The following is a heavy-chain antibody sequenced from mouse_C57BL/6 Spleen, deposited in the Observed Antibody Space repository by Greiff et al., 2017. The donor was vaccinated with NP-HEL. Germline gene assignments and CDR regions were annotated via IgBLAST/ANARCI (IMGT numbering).Heavy chain of an antibody. CDR2: INPSNGGT. V-gene: IGHV1-53*01. J-gene: IGHJ3*01. D-gene: IGHD1-2*01. Sequence: QVQLQQPGTELVKPGASVKLSCKASGYTFTSYWMHWVKQRPGQGLEWIGNINPSNGGTNYNEKFKSKATLTVDKSSSTAYMQLSILTSEDSAVYYCARPLITTEGFAYWGQGTLVTVSA. CDR1: GYTFTSYW. CDR3: ARPLITTEGFAY.